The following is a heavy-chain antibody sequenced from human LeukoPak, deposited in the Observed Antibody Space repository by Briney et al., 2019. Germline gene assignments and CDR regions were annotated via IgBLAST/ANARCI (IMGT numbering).Heavy chain of an antibody. Sequence: GGSLRLSCAASRFTFSSYSMNWVRQAPGKGLEWVSSISSSSSYIYYADSVKGRFTISRDNAKNSLYLQMNCLRAEDTAVYYCARGLDYGDYPEDDWGQGTLVTVSS. CDR3: ARGLDYGDYPEDD. CDR1: RFTFSSYS. J-gene: IGHJ4*02. V-gene: IGHV3-21*01. CDR2: ISSSSSYI. D-gene: IGHD4-17*01.